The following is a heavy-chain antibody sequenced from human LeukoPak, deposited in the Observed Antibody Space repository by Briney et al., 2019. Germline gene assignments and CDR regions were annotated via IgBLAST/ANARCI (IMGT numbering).Heavy chain of an antibody. V-gene: IGHV4-59*01. D-gene: IGHD6-19*01. CDR3: ARVGSSGWYGTYYFDY. Sequence: PSETLSLTCTVSGGSISSYYWSWLRQPPGKGLEWIGYIYYSGSTNYNPSLNSRVTISVDTSKNQFSLKLSSVTAADTAVYYCARVGSSGWYGTYYFDYWGQGTLVTVSS. J-gene: IGHJ4*02. CDR2: IYYSGST. CDR1: GGSISSYY.